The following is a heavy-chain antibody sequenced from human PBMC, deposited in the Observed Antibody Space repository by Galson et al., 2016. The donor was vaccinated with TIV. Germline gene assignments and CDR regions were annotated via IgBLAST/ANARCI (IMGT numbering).Heavy chain of an antibody. Sequence: SVKVSCKASGYTFTSYDINWVRQATGQGLEWMGWMNPNSGNTGYAQKFRGRVTMTRNTSVRTAYMELGSLRSEDTAVYYCARSGDYGEYWGQGTLVTVSS. V-gene: IGHV1-8*02. CDR2: MNPNSGNT. CDR3: ARSGDYGEY. J-gene: IGHJ4*02. D-gene: IGHD4-17*01. CDR1: GYTFTSYD.